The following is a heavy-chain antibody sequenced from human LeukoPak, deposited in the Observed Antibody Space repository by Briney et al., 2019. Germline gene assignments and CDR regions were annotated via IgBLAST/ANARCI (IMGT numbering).Heavy chain of an antibody. D-gene: IGHD5-12*01. Sequence: PGGSLRLSCAASGFTFSSYSMNWVRQAPGQGLERVSSVSSSGSFIYYADSVKGRFTISRDNAKNSLYLQMNSLRAEDTAVYYCASLAGPSGYDSFDYWGQGTLVTVSS. V-gene: IGHV3-21*01. CDR3: ASLAGPSGYDSFDY. CDR1: GFTFSSYS. J-gene: IGHJ4*02. CDR2: VSSSGSFI.